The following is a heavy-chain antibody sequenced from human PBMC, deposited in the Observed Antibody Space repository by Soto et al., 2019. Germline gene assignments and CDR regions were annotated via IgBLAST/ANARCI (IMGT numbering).Heavy chain of an antibody. CDR3: ARANYDFWSGYVNWFDP. CDR2: INPNSGGT. D-gene: IGHD3-3*01. J-gene: IGHJ5*02. Sequence: ASVKVSGKASGYTFTGYYMHWVRQAPGQGLEWMGWINPNSGGTNYAQKFQGRVTMTRDTSINTAYMELSRLRSDDTAVYYCARANYDFWSGYVNWFDPWGQGTLVTVSS. V-gene: IGHV1-2*02. CDR1: GYTFTGYY.